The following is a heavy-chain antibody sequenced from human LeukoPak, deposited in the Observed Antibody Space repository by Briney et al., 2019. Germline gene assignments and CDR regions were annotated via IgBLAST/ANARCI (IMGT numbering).Heavy chain of an antibody. Sequence: SETLSLTCAVYGGSFSGYYWSWIRQPPGKGLEWIGEINHSGSTNYNPSLKSRVTISVDTSKNQFSLKLSSVTAADTAVYYCARLLWFGPYYMDVWGKGTTVTISS. CDR2: INHSGST. CDR3: ARLLWFGPYYMDV. CDR1: GGSFSGYY. V-gene: IGHV4-34*01. J-gene: IGHJ6*03. D-gene: IGHD3-10*01.